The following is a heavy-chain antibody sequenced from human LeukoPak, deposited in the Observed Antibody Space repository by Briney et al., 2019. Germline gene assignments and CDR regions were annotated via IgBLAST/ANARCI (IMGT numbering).Heavy chain of an antibody. Sequence: GGYLRLSCAASGFTFSSYEMNWVRQAPGKGLEWVSYISSSGSTIYYADSVKGRFTISRDNAKNSLYLQMNSLRAEDTAVYYCARDWYHAIDYWGQGTLVTVSS. CDR3: ARDWYHAIDY. CDR1: GFTFSSYE. D-gene: IGHD2-2*01. CDR2: ISSSGSTI. J-gene: IGHJ4*02. V-gene: IGHV3-48*03.